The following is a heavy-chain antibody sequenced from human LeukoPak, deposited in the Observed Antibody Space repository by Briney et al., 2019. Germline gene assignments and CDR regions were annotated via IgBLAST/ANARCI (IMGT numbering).Heavy chain of an antibody. CDR1: GGSISSYY. V-gene: IGHV4-59*01. Sequence: KSSETLSLTCTVSGGSISSYYWSWIRQPPGKGLEWIGYIYYSGSTNYNPSLKSRVTISVDTSKNQFSLKLSSVTAADTAVYYCARAGGGSYNFFNFDYWGQGTLVTVSS. CDR2: IYYSGST. J-gene: IGHJ4*02. D-gene: IGHD1-26*01. CDR3: ARAGGGSYNFFNFDY.